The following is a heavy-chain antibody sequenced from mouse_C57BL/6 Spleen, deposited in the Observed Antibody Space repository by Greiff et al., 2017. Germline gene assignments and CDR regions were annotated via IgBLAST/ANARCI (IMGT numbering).Heavy chain of an antibody. CDR1: GYTFTSYW. V-gene: IGHV1-50*01. CDR2: IDPSDSYT. CDR3: AIYYYAMDY. Sequence: QVQLQQPGAELVKPGASVKLSCKASGYTFTSYWMQWVKQRPGQGLEWIGEIDPSDSYTNYNQKFKGKATLTVDTSSSTAYMQLSSLTSEDSAVYYCAIYYYAMDYWGQGTSVTVSS. J-gene: IGHJ4*01.